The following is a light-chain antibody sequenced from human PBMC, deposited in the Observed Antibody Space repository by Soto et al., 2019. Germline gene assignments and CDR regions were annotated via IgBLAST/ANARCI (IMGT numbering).Light chain of an antibody. V-gene: IGKV3-20*01. CDR2: DTS. CDR3: QQYQNSPRT. CDR1: QSVGGNS. Sequence: ETVLTQYPGTLSLSPGERATVSCRASQSVGGNSLAWYQQRPGQAPRLLIYDTSKRATGIPDRFSGSGSGTDFTLTISRLEPADFAVYYCQQYQNSPRTFGQGTKVEIK. J-gene: IGKJ1*01.